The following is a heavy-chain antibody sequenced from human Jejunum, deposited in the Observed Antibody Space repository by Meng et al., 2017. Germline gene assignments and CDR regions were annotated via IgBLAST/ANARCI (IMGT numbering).Heavy chain of an antibody. CDR2: IYSSGTT. CDR1: GGAIRSGFYY. CDR3: ARDAGKPVGLDL. D-gene: IGHD6-13*01. Sequence: VQLQSWGPGLVKTLQTVSPTWSVSGGAIRSGFYYWTWVRQYPGKGLEWIGYIYSSGTTNYNPSLNSRATMSLDTSENQFSLNLSAVTAADTAVYYCARDAGKPVGLDLWGRGTLVTVSS. V-gene: IGHV4-31*02. J-gene: IGHJ2*01.